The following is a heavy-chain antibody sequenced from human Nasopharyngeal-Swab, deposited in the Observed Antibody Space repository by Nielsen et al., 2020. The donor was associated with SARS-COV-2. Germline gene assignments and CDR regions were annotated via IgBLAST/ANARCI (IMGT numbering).Heavy chain of an antibody. Sequence: WIRQPPGKGLEWVANIKQDGSEKYYEDSVKGRFTISRDNAKNSLYLQMNSLRVEDTAVYYCARDKGDYGSEAAGMDVWGQGTTVTSP. CDR2: IKQDGSEK. D-gene: IGHD4-17*01. J-gene: IGHJ6*02. V-gene: IGHV3-7*01. CDR3: ARDKGDYGSEAAGMDV.